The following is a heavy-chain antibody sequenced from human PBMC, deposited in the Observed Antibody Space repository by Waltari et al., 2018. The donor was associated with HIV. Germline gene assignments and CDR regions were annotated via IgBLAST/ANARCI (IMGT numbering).Heavy chain of an antibody. V-gene: IGHV3-23*01. CDR3: ASRYDSDAFDI. D-gene: IGHD2-2*01. CDR2: STGSGGTT. CDR1: GCTFSSYA. J-gene: IGHJ3*02. Sequence: EVQLLESGGGLVQPGGSLRLSCAASGCTFSSYAMTWVRQAPGNDLPSFAASTGSGGTTYHADTVKGRFTISRDNSKNTLYLQMNSLRAEDTAVYYCASRYDSDAFDIWGQGTMVTVSS.